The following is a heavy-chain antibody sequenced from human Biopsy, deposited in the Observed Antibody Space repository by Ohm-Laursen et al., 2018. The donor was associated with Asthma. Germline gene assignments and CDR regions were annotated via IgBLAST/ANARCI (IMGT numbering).Heavy chain of an antibody. CDR1: GFTFGDSW. Sequence: SLSLSCSASGFTFGDSWMSWVRQVPGKGLEWVANIKHDGTEKNHVDSLKGRFTISRDNAKNSLYLQMNSLRAEDTAVYYCARTFHFWSPYHAEHYQLWGQGTLVTVSS. V-gene: IGHV3-7*01. D-gene: IGHD3-3*02. J-gene: IGHJ1*01. CDR2: IKHDGTEK. CDR3: ARTFHFWSPYHAEHYQL.